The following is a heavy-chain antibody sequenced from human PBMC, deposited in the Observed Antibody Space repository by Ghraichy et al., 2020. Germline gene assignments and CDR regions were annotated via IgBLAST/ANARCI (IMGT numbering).Heavy chain of an antibody. J-gene: IGHJ4*02. V-gene: IGHV3-7*03. CDR2: IKLDGSEK. CDR1: GFTFNSYW. Sequence: GGSLRLSCAASGFTFNSYWMSWVRQAPGKGLEWVANIKLDGSEKYYLDSVKGRFTISRDNAKNSLYLQMSSLRAEDTAVYFCARGVGLGNWGQGTLLTVSS. CDR3: ARGVGLGN. D-gene: IGHD1-26*01.